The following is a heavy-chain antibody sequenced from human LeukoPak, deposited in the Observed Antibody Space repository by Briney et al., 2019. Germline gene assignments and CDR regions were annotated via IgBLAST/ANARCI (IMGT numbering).Heavy chain of an antibody. CDR3: ARPDDYGGKPSAFDI. CDR2: IYPGDSDT. CDR1: GCTFITYW. D-gene: IGHD4-23*01. V-gene: IGHV5-51*01. Sequence: GESLKISCKGSGCTFITYWIGWVRQMPGKGLEWMGIIYPGDSDTRYSPSFQGQVTISADKSITTAYLQWNSLKASDTAMYYCARPDDYGGKPSAFDIWGQGTMVTVSS. J-gene: IGHJ3*02.